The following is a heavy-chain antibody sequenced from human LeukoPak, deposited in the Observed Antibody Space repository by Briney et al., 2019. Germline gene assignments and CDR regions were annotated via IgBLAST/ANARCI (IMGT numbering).Heavy chain of an antibody. D-gene: IGHD6-13*01. Sequence: ASAKVSCKASGYTFTNYDISWVRQAPGQGLEWMGWISGYNGKTNYAQKLQGRVTMTTDTSTSTAYMELRSLRSDDTAVYYCARDTGIAVAGTGDFDYWGQGTLVTASS. CDR1: GYTFTNYD. V-gene: IGHV1-18*01. CDR3: ARDTGIAVAGTGDFDY. CDR2: ISGYNGKT. J-gene: IGHJ4*02.